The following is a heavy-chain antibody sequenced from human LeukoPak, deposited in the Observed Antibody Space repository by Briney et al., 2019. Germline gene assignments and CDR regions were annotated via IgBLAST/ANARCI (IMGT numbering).Heavy chain of an antibody. J-gene: IGHJ4*02. Sequence: SETLSLTCSVSDDSITMYYWTWIRQPPGKGLEWIGSIYYSGSTYYNPSLKSRVTISVDTSKNQFSLKLSSVTAADTAVYYCARQTGSGLFSLPGGQGTLVTVSS. CDR1: DDSITMYY. V-gene: IGHV4-39*01. CDR2: IYYSGST. D-gene: IGHD3-10*01. CDR3: ARQTGSGLFSLP.